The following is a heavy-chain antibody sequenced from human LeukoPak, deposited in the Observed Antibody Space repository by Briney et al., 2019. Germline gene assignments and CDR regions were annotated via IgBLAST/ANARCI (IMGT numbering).Heavy chain of an antibody. Sequence: GGSLRLSCAASGFVFDDHGMSWVRQAPGKGLEWVSGINWNGGSTGYADSVKGRFTISRDNAKNSLYLQMDSLSAEDTAFYYCAKNLGSGWYFPFDYWGQGTLVTVSA. CDR3: AKNLGSGWYFPFDY. CDR1: GFVFDDHG. J-gene: IGHJ4*02. V-gene: IGHV3-20*04. CDR2: INWNGGST. D-gene: IGHD6-19*01.